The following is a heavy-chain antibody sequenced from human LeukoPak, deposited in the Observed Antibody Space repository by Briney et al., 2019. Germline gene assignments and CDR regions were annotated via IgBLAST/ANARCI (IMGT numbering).Heavy chain of an antibody. V-gene: IGHV4-61*09. J-gene: IGHJ4*02. CDR3: ARDPRREYCTNHVCYSVDY. Sequence: PSQTLSLTCTVSGGSISSGSYYWSWIRQPAGKGLEWIGHIYTSGSTNYNPSLKSRVTISVDTSKNQFSLKLSSVTAADTAVYFCARDPRREYCTNHVCYSVDYWAREPWSPSPQ. CDR1: GGSISSGSYY. D-gene: IGHD2-8*01. CDR2: IYTSGST.